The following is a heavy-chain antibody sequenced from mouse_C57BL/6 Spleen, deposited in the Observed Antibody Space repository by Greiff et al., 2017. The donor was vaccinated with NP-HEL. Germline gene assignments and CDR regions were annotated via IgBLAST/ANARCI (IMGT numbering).Heavy chain of an antibody. CDR3: AKGGLRRPYAMDY. J-gene: IGHJ4*01. D-gene: IGHD2-4*01. V-gene: IGHV1-55*01. Sequence: VQLQQPGAELVKPGASVKMSCKASGYTFTSYWITWVKQRPGQGLEWIGDIYPGSGSTNYNEKFKSKATLTVDTSSSTAYMQLSSLTSEDSAVYYCAKGGLRRPYAMDYWGQGTSVTVSS. CDR1: GYTFTSYW. CDR2: IYPGSGST.